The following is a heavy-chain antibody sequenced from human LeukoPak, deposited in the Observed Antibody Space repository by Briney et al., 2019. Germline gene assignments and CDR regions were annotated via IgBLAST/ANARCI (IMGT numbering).Heavy chain of an antibody. V-gene: IGHV4-34*01. CDR3: ARSGYSYGYNYYYGMDV. D-gene: IGHD5-18*01. J-gene: IGHJ6*02. CDR2: INHSGST. CDR1: GGSFSGYY. Sequence: SETLSLTCAVYGGSFSGYYWSWIRQPPGKGLEWIGEINHSGSTNYNPSLKSRVTISVDTSKNQFSLKLSSVTAANTAVYYCARSGYSYGYNYYYGMDVWGQGTTVTVSS.